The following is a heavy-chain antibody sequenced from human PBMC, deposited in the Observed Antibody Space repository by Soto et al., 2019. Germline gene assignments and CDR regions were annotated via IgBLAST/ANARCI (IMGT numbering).Heavy chain of an antibody. D-gene: IGHD6-13*01. Sequence: SVKVSCKASGGTFSSYAISWVRQAPGQGLEWMGGIIPIFGTANYAQKFQGRVTITADESTSTAYMELSSLRSEDTAVYYCARHGPRIAAADHYWGQGTMVTVSS. CDR3: ARHGPRIAAADHY. CDR2: IIPIFGTA. V-gene: IGHV1-69*13. CDR1: GGTFSSYA. J-gene: IGHJ4*02.